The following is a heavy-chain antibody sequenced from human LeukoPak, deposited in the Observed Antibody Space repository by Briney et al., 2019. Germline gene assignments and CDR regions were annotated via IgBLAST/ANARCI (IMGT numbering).Heavy chain of an antibody. CDR3: ARGPKATAWNLRDYYYYYMDV. Sequence: PSETLSLTCAVYGGSFSGYYWSWIRQPPGKGLEWIGEINHSGSTNYNPSLTSRVTISVDTSKNQFSLKLSSVTAADTAVYYCARGPKATAWNLRDYYYYYMDVWGKGTTVTVSS. J-gene: IGHJ6*03. CDR1: GGSFSGYY. V-gene: IGHV4-34*01. CDR2: INHSGST. D-gene: IGHD1-1*01.